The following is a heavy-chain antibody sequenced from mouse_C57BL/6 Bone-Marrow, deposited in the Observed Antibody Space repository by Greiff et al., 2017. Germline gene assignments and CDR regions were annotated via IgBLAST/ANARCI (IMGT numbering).Heavy chain of an antibody. V-gene: IGHV14-4*01. CDR1: GFNIKDDY. D-gene: IGHD4-1*01. CDR3: TTSWDGYFDV. Sequence: VQLQQSGAELVRPGASVKLSCTASGFNIKDDYMHWVKQRPEQGLEWIGWIDPENGDTEYASKFQGKATITADTSSNTAYLQLSSLTSEDTAVYYCTTSWDGYFDVWGTGTTVTVSS. CDR2: IDPENGDT. J-gene: IGHJ1*03.